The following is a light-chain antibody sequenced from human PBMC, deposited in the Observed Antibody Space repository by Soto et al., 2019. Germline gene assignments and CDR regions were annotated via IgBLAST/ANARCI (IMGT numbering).Light chain of an antibody. Sequence: QSALTQPPSVSAAPGQKVTISCSGSSSNIGNNYVSWYQQLPGTAPKLLIYDNNKRPSGIPDRFSGSKSGTSATLGITGLQTGDEADYYCGTWENSLSVVFGGGTKLTVL. CDR1: SSNIGNNY. CDR3: GTWENSLSVV. V-gene: IGLV1-51*01. CDR2: DNN. J-gene: IGLJ2*01.